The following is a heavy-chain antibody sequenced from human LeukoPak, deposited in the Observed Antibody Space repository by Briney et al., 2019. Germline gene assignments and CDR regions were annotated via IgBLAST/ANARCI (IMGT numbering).Heavy chain of an antibody. CDR2: IYYSGST. J-gene: IGHJ4*02. D-gene: IGHD3-10*01. CDR1: GASISSYY. V-gene: IGHV4-59*01. Sequence: PSETLSLTCTVSGASISSYYWSWIRQPPGKGLEWIGYIYYSGSTNYNPSLKSRVTISVDTSKNQFFLKLSSVTAADTAVYYCATHYYGSGSYPDYFDYWGQGTLVTVSS. CDR3: ATHYYGSGSYPDYFDY.